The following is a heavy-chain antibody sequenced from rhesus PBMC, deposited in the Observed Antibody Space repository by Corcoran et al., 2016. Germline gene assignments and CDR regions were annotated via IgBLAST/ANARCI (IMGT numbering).Heavy chain of an antibody. Sequence: QVQLQESGPGVVKPSETLSLTCAVSGFSISSGYDWSWIRPPPVKGLEWIGYIYGSSGSTNYNPSLKNRVTISKDTSKTQFSLRLSSVTAADTAVYYCARSPPAQYYFDYWGQGVLVTVSS. V-gene: IGHV4-76*01. CDR1: GFSISSGYD. J-gene: IGHJ4*01. CDR2: IYGSSGST. CDR3: ARSPPAQYYFDY.